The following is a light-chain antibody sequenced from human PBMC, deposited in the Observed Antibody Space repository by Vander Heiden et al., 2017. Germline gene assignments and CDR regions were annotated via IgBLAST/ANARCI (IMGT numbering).Light chain of an antibody. CDR2: GAS. J-gene: IGKJ4*01. CDR1: QSLSRNF. CDR3: QQYDKLPLT. V-gene: IGKV3-20*01. Sequence: PGQRATLSCRASQSLSRNFLARYQQKPGQSPRLLIYGASNRAAGTPDRFSGSGSGTAFTLTISRLEPEDFAVYFCQQYDKLPLTFGGGTKVDLK.